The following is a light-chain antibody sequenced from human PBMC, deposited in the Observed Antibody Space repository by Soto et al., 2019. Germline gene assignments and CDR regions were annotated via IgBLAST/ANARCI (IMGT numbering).Light chain of an antibody. J-gene: IGLJ2*01. V-gene: IGLV1-44*01. Sequence: QSVLTQPPSASGTPGQRVTMSCSGTSSNIGSNTIFWYQQLPGPAPKLLIYSNNQRSSGVPDRFSGSKSGSSASLAISGLQSEDEATYYCAAWDDSLVSVVFGGGTKLTVL. CDR3: AAWDDSLVSVV. CDR2: SNN. CDR1: SSNIGSNT.